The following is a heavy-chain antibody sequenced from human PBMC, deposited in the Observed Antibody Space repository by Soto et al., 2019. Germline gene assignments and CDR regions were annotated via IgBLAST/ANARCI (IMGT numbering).Heavy chain of an antibody. V-gene: IGHV4-34*01. CDR2: INHSGST. Sequence: QVQLQQWGAGLLKPSETLSLTCAVYGGSFSGYYWSWIRQPPGKGLEWIGEINHSGSTNYNPSLTSRVTISVDTSKNQFSLKLSSVTAADTAVYYCARGLANVRNGGKMNWYFDLWGRGTLVTVSS. CDR1: GGSFSGYY. D-gene: IGHD1-1*01. J-gene: IGHJ2*01. CDR3: ARGLANVRNGGKMNWYFDL.